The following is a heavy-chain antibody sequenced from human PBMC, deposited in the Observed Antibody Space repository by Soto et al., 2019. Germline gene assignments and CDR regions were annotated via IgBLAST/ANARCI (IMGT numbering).Heavy chain of an antibody. Sequence: QVQLQQWGAGLLKPSETLSLTCAVYGGSFSGYYWSWIRQPPGKGLEWIGEINHSGSTNYNPSLKRRVRMSVDTSKYQFSLQLRCVPAADSAVHSCARRRPAWIQLWWQEGRGHDAFDIWGQGTMVTVSS. CDR3: ARRRPAWIQLWWQEGRGHDAFDI. J-gene: IGHJ3*02. CDR1: GGSFSGYY. V-gene: IGHV4-34*01. CDR2: INHSGST. D-gene: IGHD5-18*01.